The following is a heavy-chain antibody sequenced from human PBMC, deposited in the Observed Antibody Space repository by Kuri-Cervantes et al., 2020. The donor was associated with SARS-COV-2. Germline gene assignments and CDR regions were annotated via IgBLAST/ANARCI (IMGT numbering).Heavy chain of an antibody. J-gene: IGHJ5*02. V-gene: IGHV1-18*01. CDR3: ARLYYNSKTYSNWFDP. CDR1: GHTFTSYG. D-gene: IGHD3-3*01. Sequence: ASVKVSCKASGHTFTSYGISWVRQAPGQGLEWMGWISGYNGNTNYAQKFQGRVTMTIDTSTSTAYTELRSLRSDDTAVYYCARLYYNSKTYSNWFDPWGQGTLVTVSS. CDR2: ISGYNGNT.